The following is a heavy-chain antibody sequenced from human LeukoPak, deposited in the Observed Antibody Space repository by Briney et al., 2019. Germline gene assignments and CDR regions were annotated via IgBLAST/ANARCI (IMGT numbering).Heavy chain of an antibody. CDR1: GFTFNTYG. CDR2: ITGSGLNT. D-gene: IGHD6-6*01. Sequence: GGSLRLSCAASGFTFNTYGMTWVRQAPGKGLEWVSSITGSGLNTYYADSVKGRFTISRDNSRDTLYLEMNTPRVEDTAVYYCAKGLRILVWGQGTLVTVSS. CDR3: AKGLRILV. J-gene: IGHJ4*02. V-gene: IGHV3-23*01.